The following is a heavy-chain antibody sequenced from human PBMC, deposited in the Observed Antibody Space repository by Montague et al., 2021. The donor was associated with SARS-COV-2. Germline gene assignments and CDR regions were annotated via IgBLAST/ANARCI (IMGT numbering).Heavy chain of an antibody. Sequence: TLSLTCTVSGGSISSGSYYWSWIRQPAGKGLEWIGRIYTSGSTNYNPSLKSRVTISVDTSKNQFSLRLSSMTAAATAVYYCARVGVGTMVRGVIPAYYYYGMDVWGQGTTVTVSS. J-gene: IGHJ6*02. CDR1: GGSISSGSYY. CDR3: ARVGVGTMVRGVIPAYYYYGMDV. D-gene: IGHD3-10*01. V-gene: IGHV4-61*02. CDR2: IYTSGST.